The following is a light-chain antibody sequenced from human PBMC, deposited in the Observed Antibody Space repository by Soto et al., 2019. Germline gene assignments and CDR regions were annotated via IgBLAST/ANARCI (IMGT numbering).Light chain of an antibody. CDR1: SSNIGSNY. Sequence: QSVLTQPPSASGTPGQRVTISCSGSSSNIGSNYVYWYQQLPGTAPKLLIYRNNQRPSGVPDRFSGSKSGTSAALAISGLRSEDEAGYYCAAWDDSLSGHVVFGGGTKRTVL. J-gene: IGLJ2*01. CDR3: AAWDDSLSGHVV. CDR2: RNN. V-gene: IGLV1-47*01.